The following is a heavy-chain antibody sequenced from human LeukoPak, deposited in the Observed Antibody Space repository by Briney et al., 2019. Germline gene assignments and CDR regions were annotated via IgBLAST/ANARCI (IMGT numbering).Heavy chain of an antibody. V-gene: IGHV3-23*01. CDR1: GITFSNYG. CDR2: ISVSGGGT. CDR3: AKRDVVMRVILVGFHKDAYYFDS. Sequence: GGSLRLSCAVSGITFSNYGMSWVRQAPGKGLEWVAGISVSGGGTYYVDSVKGRFTISRDNPKNTLYLQMNSLRAEDTAVYFWAKRDVVMRVILVGFHKDAYYFDSWGQGALVTVSS. J-gene: IGHJ4*02. D-gene: IGHD3-10*01.